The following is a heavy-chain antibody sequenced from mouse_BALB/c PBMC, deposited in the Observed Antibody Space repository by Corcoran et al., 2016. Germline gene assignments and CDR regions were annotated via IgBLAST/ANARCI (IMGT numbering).Heavy chain of an antibody. CDR1: GYTFTSYV. CDR3: ARRGIYDGAWFAY. Sequence: EVQLQQSGPELVKPGASVKMSCKASGYTFTSYVMHWVKQKPGQGLEWIGYINPYNDGTKYNAKFKGKATLTSDKSSSTAYMELSSLTSEASAVYYCARRGIYDGAWFAYWGQGTLVTVSA. V-gene: IGHV1S136*01. J-gene: IGHJ3*01. D-gene: IGHD2-12*01. CDR2: INPYNDGT.